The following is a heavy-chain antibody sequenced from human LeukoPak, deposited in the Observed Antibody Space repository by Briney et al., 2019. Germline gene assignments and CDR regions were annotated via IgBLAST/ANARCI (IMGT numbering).Heavy chain of an antibody. V-gene: IGHV3-74*01. Sequence: PGGSLRLSCADSGFTFSRYWMHWVRQTPGKGLVWVSCISADGSVTRYADSVKGRFTISRDNSKNTLYLQMNSLRAEDTAVYYCAKGPYSSGMVRGAFDIWGQGTMVTVSS. CDR2: ISADGSVT. CDR3: AKGPYSSGMVRGAFDI. J-gene: IGHJ3*02. D-gene: IGHD6-19*01. CDR1: GFTFSRYW.